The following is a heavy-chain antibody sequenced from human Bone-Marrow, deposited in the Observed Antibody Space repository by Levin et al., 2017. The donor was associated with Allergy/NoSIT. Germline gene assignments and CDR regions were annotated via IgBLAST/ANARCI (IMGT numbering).Heavy chain of an antibody. CDR3: VRSTYRSIWFDL. Sequence: GESLKISCAASGLTFSSSWMQWVRQAPGKGLEWVSHVKNDGRVRHYADSVKGRFTISRDNDKNTGYLQMSSLRAEDTAVYFCVRSTYRSIWFDLWGQGTLVTVSS. J-gene: IGHJ5*02. V-gene: IGHV3-74*01. D-gene: IGHD2-2*01. CDR2: VKNDGRVR. CDR1: GLTFSSSW.